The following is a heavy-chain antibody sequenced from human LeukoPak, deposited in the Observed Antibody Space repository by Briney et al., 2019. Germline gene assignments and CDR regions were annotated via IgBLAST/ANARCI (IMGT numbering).Heavy chain of an antibody. V-gene: IGHV4-39*07. CDR3: ARERNHWFDP. Sequence: SETLSLTCTVSGASISSSTDYWGWIRQPPGKGLEYIGTIYYTGSTYYTPSLKRRVTISIDTSKNQFSLKLSSVTAADTAVYYCARERNHWFDPWGQGTLVTVSS. J-gene: IGHJ5*02. CDR2: IYYTGST. CDR1: GASISSSTDY.